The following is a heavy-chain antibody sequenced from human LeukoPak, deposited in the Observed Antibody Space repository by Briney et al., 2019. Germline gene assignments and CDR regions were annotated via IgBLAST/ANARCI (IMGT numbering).Heavy chain of an antibody. J-gene: IGHJ2*01. CDR2: IGGGGVTT. Sequence: PGGSLRLSCAASGFTFSSHSMHWVRQAPGKGPEFVSVIGGGGVTTFYADSVKDRFTISRDNSKNTLYLEMGSLRAEDTAVYYCAREGGGSGLWYYDLWGRGTLVTVSS. CDR3: AREGGGSGLWYYDL. V-gene: IGHV3-64*02. D-gene: IGHD1-26*01. CDR1: GFTFSSHS.